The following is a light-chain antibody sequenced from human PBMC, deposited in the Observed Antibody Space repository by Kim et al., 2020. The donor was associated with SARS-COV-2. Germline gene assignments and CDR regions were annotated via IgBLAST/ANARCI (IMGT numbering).Light chain of an antibody. CDR1: QDISNY. J-gene: IGKJ2*01. V-gene: IGKV1-33*01. CDR2: DVS. Sequence: SASVGDRVTITCQASQDISNYLKWYQHKPGKAPKLLIYDVSNLEAGVPSRFSGRGSGTEFTFTISSLLPEDIATYYCQHYDSLPYTFGQGTKLEI. CDR3: QHYDSLPYT.